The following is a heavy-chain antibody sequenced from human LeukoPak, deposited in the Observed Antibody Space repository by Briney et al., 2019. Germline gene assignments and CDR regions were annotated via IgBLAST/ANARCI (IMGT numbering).Heavy chain of an antibody. J-gene: IGHJ6*03. CDR3: ARARCSGGSCLSPLSYYYYMDV. D-gene: IGHD2-15*01. Sequence: SETLSLTFTVSGVCISRSDDYWSSIRQPPGKGLEWIGYTYYRGRTYYYPSLNSRVTISVDTSKNQFSVKLSSVTAADTAVYYCARARCSGGSCLSPLSYYYYMDVWGKGTTVTVSS. V-gene: IGHV4-30-4*01. CDR2: TYYRGRT. CDR1: GVCISRSDDY.